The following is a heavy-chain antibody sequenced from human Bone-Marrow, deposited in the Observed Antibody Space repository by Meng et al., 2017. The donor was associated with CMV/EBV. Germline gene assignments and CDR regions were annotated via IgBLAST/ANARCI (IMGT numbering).Heavy chain of an antibody. D-gene: IGHD3-10*01. CDR2: IYYSGST. J-gene: IGHJ5*02. Sequence: SETLSLTCTVSGGSISSSSYYWGWIRQPPGKGLEWIGSIYYSGSTYYNPSLKSRVTISVDTSKNQFSLKLSSVTAADTAVYYCARGSVRYYGSGSYSNWFDPWGQGTLVTVSS. CDR3: ARGSVRYYGSGSYSNWFDP. V-gene: IGHV4-39*07. CDR1: GGSISSSSYY.